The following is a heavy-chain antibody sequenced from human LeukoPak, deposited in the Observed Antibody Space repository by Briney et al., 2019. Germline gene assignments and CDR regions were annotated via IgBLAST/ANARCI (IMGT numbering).Heavy chain of an antibody. V-gene: IGHV1-69*13. CDR2: ITPIFGTA. J-gene: IGHJ4*02. Sequence: SVKVSCKASGGTFSSYAISWVRQAPGQGLEWMGGITPIFGTANYAQKFQGRVTITADESTSTAYMELSSLRSEDTAVYYCASQNFYSSGYYSYFDYWGQGTLVTVSS. D-gene: IGHD3-22*01. CDR3: ASQNFYSSGYYSYFDY. CDR1: GGTFSSYA.